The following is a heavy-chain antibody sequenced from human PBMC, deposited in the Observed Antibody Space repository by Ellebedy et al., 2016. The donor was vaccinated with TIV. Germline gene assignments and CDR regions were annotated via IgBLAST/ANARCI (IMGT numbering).Heavy chain of an antibody. CDR3: ARDPAQEDFGAIDY. D-gene: IGHD3-16*01. CDR2: IWHDGNTK. J-gene: IGHJ4*02. Sequence: SLKISXAASGFTFSRYGMHWVRQTPGKGLEWVAVIWHDGNTKNYAVSLKGRFTISRDNSKNMLNLQMNSLRAEDSAVYYCARDPAQEDFGAIDYWGQGTLVTVSS. V-gene: IGHV3-33*01. CDR1: GFTFSRYG.